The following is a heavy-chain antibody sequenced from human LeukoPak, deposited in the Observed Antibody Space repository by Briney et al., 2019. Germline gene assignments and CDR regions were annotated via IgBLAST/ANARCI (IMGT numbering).Heavy chain of an antibody. Sequence: GGSLRLSCAASGFTFSSYSMNWVRQAPGKGLEWVSYISSSGTTRYYADSVKGRFTVSWDNPKNSLYLQMNSLRVEDTAVYYCAREATQDWYFDLWGRGTLVTVSS. CDR3: AREATQDWYFDL. J-gene: IGHJ2*01. CDR1: GFTFSSYS. V-gene: IGHV3-48*04. CDR2: ISSSGTTR.